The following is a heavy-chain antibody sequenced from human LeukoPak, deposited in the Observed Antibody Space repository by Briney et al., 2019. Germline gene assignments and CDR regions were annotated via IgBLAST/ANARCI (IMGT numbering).Heavy chain of an antibody. CDR3: ARISSIVAATRHVVRGLDY. Sequence: ASVKVSCKASGYTFTSYDINWVRQATGQGLEWMGWMNPNSGNTDYAQKFQGRVTMTRNTSISTAYMELSSLRSEDTAVYYCARISSIVAATRHVVRGLDYWGQGTPVTVSS. V-gene: IGHV1-8*01. CDR1: GYTFTSYD. J-gene: IGHJ4*02. D-gene: IGHD2-15*01. CDR2: MNPNSGNT.